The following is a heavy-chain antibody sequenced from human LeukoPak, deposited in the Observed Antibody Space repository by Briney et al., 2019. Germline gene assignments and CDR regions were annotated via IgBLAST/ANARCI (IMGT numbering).Heavy chain of an antibody. CDR2: INPNSGGT. Sequence: VASVKVSCKASGYTFTGYYMHWVRQAPGQGLEWMGRINPNSGGTNYAQKFQGRVTMTRDTSISTAYMEVSRLRSDDTAVYYCARLLWSNQNWFDPWGQGTLVTVSS. CDR3: ARLLWSNQNWFDP. J-gene: IGHJ5*02. D-gene: IGHD3-10*01. CDR1: GYTFTGYY. V-gene: IGHV1-2*06.